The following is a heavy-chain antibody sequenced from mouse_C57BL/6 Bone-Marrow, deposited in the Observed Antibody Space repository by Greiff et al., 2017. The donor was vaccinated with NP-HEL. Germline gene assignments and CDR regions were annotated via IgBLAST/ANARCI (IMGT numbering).Heavy chain of an antibody. CDR1: GYAFSSSW. CDR3: AREGYYCGSRTPFAY. V-gene: IGHV1-82*01. D-gene: IGHD1-1*01. J-gene: IGHJ3*01. Sequence: QVQLQQSGPELVKPGASVKISCKASGYAFSSSWMNWVKQRPGKGLEWIGRIDPGDGDTNYNGKFKGKATLTADKSSSTAYMQLSSLTSEDSAVYFCAREGYYCGSRTPFAYWGKGTLVSVSA. CDR2: IDPGDGDT.